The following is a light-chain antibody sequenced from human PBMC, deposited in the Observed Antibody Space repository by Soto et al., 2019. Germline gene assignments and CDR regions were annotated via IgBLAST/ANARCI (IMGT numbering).Light chain of an antibody. CDR2: DVT. CDR3: NSYASSSAPYV. Sequence: QSVLTQPASVSGSPGQSITISCTGNSSDVGDYNYVSWYQQYPGKAPKLIIFDVTNRPSGVSNRFSGSKSGNTASLNISGLQAEDEADYYCNSYASSSAPYVFGTGTKVPVL. V-gene: IGLV2-14*01. J-gene: IGLJ1*01. CDR1: SSDVGDYNY.